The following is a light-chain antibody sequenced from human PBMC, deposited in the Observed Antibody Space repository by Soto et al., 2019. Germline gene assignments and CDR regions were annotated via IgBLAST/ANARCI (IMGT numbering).Light chain of an antibody. Sequence: EIVLTQSPGTLSLSPMEIATLSCMASHTISSSYLAWYQQKPGQAPRLLIYGASNRATGIPDRFSGSGSGTDFTLTISRLDPEDFAVYYCQQYGSSPSFGQGTKVDIK. V-gene: IGKV3-20*01. CDR2: GAS. CDR3: QQYGSSPS. CDR1: HTISSSY. J-gene: IGKJ1*01.